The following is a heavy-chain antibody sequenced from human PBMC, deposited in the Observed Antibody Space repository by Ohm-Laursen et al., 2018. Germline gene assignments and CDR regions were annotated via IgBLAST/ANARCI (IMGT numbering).Heavy chain of an antibody. Sequence: SVKVSCNASGYTFTGYYMHWVRQAPGQGLEWMGIINPSGGSTSYAQKFQGRLTMTRDTSTSTVYMELSSLRSEDTAMYYCARGQPIDFWGQGTLVTVSS. J-gene: IGHJ4*02. CDR1: GYTFTGYY. CDR3: ARGQPIDF. CDR2: INPSGGST. V-gene: IGHV1-46*01.